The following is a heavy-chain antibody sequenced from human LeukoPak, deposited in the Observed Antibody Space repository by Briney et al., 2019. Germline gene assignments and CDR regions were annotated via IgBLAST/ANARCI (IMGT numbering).Heavy chain of an antibody. V-gene: IGHV3-23*01. CDR3: AKGSMVRGVIGLGYYYYGLDV. CDR1: GFTFNTYA. D-gene: IGHD3-10*01. CDR2: MSGSGTST. Sequence: GGSLRLSCAASGFTFNTYAMTWVRQAPGKGMEWVSGMSGSGTSTYYADSVKGRSTIARDNSKNTLYLEMNSLRVEDTAVYYCAKGSMVRGVIGLGYYYYGLDVWGQGTTVTVSS. J-gene: IGHJ6*02.